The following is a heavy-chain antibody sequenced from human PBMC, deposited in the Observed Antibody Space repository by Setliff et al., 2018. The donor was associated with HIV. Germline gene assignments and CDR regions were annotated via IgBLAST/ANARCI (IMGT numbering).Heavy chain of an antibody. CDR3: VKPYTGYYYDGSVYDDF. V-gene: IGHV3-64D*09. CDR1: GFTFSSYN. D-gene: IGHD3-22*01. J-gene: IGHJ4*02. Sequence: GGSLRLSCSASGFTFSSYNLHWVRQAPEKGLEYVSVITGNGDFSYYADSVKGRFTISRDNSKNTVYLQMSSLRPEDTAVYYCVKPYTGYYYDGSVYDDFWGQGTLVTVSS. CDR2: ITGNGDFS.